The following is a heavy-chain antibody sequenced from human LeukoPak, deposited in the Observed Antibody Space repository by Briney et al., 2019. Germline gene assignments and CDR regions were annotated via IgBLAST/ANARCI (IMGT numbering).Heavy chain of an antibody. D-gene: IGHD6-19*01. Sequence: GGSLRLSCAASGFTFDDYAMHWVRQAPGKGLEWVSGISWNSGSIGYADSVKGRFTISRDNAKNSLYLQMNSLRAEDTAVYYCAKSVGYSSGWYEFYCYYYGMDVWGQGTTVTVSS. CDR1: GFTFDDYA. CDR2: ISWNSGSI. CDR3: AKSVGYSSGWYEFYCYYYGMDV. J-gene: IGHJ6*02. V-gene: IGHV3-9*01.